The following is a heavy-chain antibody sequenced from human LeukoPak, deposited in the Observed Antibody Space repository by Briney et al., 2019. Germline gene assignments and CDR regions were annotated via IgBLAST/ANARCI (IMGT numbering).Heavy chain of an antibody. CDR1: GFIFSNYW. D-gene: IGHD5-24*01. V-gene: IGHV3-74*01. CDR2: IKYDGSHT. J-gene: IGHJ5*02. CDR3: ATARRQGYNLVDS. Sequence: GGSLRLSCAASGFIFSNYWMLWVRQAPGKGLVWVSRIKYDGSHTDYADSVKGRFTISRDNAKNTLFLQMNSLRAEDTAVYYCATARRQGYNLVDSWGEGTLVTVSS.